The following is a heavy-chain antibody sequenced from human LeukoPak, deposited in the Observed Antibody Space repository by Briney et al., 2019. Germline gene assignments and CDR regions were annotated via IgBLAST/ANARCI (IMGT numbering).Heavy chain of an antibody. Sequence: PGGSLRLSCAASGFTFSSYAMHWVRQAPGKGLEWVAVISYDGSKKYYADSVKGRFTISRDNSKNTLYLQMNSLRAEDTAVYYCARGTMADDALDYWGQGTLVTVSS. CDR1: GFTFSSYA. D-gene: IGHD4/OR15-4a*01. V-gene: IGHV3-30-3*01. CDR3: ARGTMADDALDY. CDR2: ISYDGSKK. J-gene: IGHJ4*02.